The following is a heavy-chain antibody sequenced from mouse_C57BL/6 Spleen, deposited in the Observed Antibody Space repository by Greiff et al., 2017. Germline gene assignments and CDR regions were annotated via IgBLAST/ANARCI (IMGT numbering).Heavy chain of an antibody. Sequence: EVQGVESGGGLVQPGGSLKLSCAASGFTFSDYYMYWVRQAPEKRREWVAYISNGGGSTYYTETVKGRFSISRDNAKNTLSLQMSRLEAEDTSMYYCSRQDWYFDVWGTGTTVTVSS. V-gene: IGHV5-12*01. CDR2: ISNGGGST. J-gene: IGHJ1*03. CDR1: GFTFSDYY. CDR3: SRQDWYFDV.